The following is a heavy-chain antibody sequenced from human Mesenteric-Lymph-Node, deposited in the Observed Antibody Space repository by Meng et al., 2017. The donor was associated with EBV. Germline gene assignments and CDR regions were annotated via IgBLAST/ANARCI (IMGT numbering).Heavy chain of an antibody. CDR2: IYHSGST. Sequence: QGRLPGPGPGLVKPSGTLSLPCAVSGGSISSSYWWIWVRQPPGKGLEWIGEIYHSGSTNYNPSLKSRVTISLDKSKNQFSLKLSSVTAADTAVYYCARAPLYGDNDWFDPWGQGTLVTVSS. CDR1: GGSISSSYW. V-gene: IGHV4-4*02. J-gene: IGHJ5*02. CDR3: ARAPLYGDNDWFDP. D-gene: IGHD4-17*01.